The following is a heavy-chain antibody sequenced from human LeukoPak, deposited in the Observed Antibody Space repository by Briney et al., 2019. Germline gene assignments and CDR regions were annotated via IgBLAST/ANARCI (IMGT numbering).Heavy chain of an antibody. V-gene: IGHV4-4*07. J-gene: IGHJ3*02. CDR2: IYTSGST. D-gene: IGHD3-9*01. CDR3: ARDSQYYDILTGYPKLHDAFDI. CDR1: GGSISSYY. Sequence: SETLSLTCTVSGGSISSYYWSWIRQPAGKGLEWIGRIYTSGSTNYNPSLKSRVTMSVDTFKNQFSLKLSSVTAADTAVYYCARDSQYYDILTGYPKLHDAFDIWGQGTMVTVSS.